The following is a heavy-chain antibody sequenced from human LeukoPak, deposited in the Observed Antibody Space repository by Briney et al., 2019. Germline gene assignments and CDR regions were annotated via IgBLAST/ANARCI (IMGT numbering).Heavy chain of an antibody. CDR2: ISSIGTT. D-gene: IGHD3-9*01. CDR3: ARLDILVPRAVEWFDP. V-gene: IGHV4-4*07. CDR1: GDSIGTKY. Sequence: SETLSLTCTVSGDSIGTKYWSWIRRPAGRGLEWIGRISSIGTTDYSPSLKGRATMSLDTSKNQFPLSLRSVTAADTAVYYCARLDILVPRAVEWFDPWGQGTLVIVSS. J-gene: IGHJ5*02.